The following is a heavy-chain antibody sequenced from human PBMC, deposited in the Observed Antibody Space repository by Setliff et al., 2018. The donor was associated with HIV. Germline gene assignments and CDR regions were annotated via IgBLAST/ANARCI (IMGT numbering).Heavy chain of an antibody. D-gene: IGHD3-10*01. CDR1: GFTFSSYG. Sequence: HPGGSLRLSCAASGFTFSSYGMHWVRQAPGKGLEWVAVIWNDGTNEYYADSVKGRFTISRDNSKNTLYLQMNSLRAEDTAVYYCARAMKTMVRGVMGYWGQGTLVTVSS. CDR2: IWNDGTNE. CDR3: ARAMKTMVRGVMGY. V-gene: IGHV3-33*08. J-gene: IGHJ4*02.